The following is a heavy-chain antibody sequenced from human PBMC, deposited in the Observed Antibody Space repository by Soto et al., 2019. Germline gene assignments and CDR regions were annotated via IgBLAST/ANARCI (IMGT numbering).Heavy chain of an antibody. CDR3: ARSGVVVAAKWFDP. CDR2: VYYSGTT. D-gene: IGHD2-15*01. J-gene: IGHJ5*02. V-gene: IGHV4-61*01. CDR1: GGSVSSGNYD. Sequence: QVQLQESGPGLVKPSETLSLTCSVSGGSVSSGNYDWSWIRQPPGKGLEWIGYVYYSGTTNYNPSLKSRVTISVDTSKNQFSLKLSSVTAADTAVYYCARSGVVVAAKWFDPWGQGTLVTVSS.